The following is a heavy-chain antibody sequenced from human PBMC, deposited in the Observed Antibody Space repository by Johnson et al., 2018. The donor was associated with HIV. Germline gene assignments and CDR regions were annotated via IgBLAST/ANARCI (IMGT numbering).Heavy chain of an antibody. V-gene: IGHV3-53*01. D-gene: IGHD2-2*01. Sequence: MLLVESGGGLIQPGWSLRLSCAASGFTVSSNYMSWVRQAPGKGLEWVSVIYSGDTTYYADSVKGRFTISRDNSKNTLYLQMNSLRAEDTAVYYCAKDRGAPYCSSTSCYSTGAFDIWGQGTMVTVSS. CDR3: AKDRGAPYCSSTSCYSTGAFDI. CDR2: IYSGDTT. CDR1: GFTVSSNY. J-gene: IGHJ3*02.